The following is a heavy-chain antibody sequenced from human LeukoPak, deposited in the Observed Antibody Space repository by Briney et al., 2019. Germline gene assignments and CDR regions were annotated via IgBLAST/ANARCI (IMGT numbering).Heavy chain of an antibody. V-gene: IGHV4-59*01. CDR1: GGSITSYH. D-gene: IGHD6-6*01. Sequence: SETLSLTCTVSGGSITSYHWSWIRQPPGKGLEWIGYISYSGSTNYNPSLKSRVTISVDTSKNQFSLKLSSVTAADTAVYYCAKAQLVLGAFDIWGQGTMVTVSS. CDR2: ISYSGST. J-gene: IGHJ3*02. CDR3: AKAQLVLGAFDI.